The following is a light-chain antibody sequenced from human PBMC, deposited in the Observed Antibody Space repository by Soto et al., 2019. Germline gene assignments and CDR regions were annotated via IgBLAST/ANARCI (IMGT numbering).Light chain of an antibody. Sequence: EIVMTQSPDTLSVSPGERATLSCRASQSVSTNLAWYQQKPGQAPRLLIYGASTRPTGIPARFSGSGSGTEFTLTISSLKSEDFAVYHCQQYNNWPYTFGQGTKLEIK. J-gene: IGKJ2*01. CDR2: GAS. CDR1: QSVSTN. V-gene: IGKV3-15*01. CDR3: QQYNNWPYT.